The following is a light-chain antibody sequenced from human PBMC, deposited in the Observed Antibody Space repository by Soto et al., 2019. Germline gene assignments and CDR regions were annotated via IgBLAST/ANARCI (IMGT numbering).Light chain of an antibody. V-gene: IGKV3-20*01. CDR2: GAS. Sequence: EIVLTQSPRTLSLSPGERATLSSRASQSVSSSYLAWYQQKPGQAPRLLIYGASSRATGIPDRFSGSGSGTDFTLTISRLEPEDFAVYYCQQYGSSPWTFGQGTKV. J-gene: IGKJ1*01. CDR1: QSVSSSY. CDR3: QQYGSSPWT.